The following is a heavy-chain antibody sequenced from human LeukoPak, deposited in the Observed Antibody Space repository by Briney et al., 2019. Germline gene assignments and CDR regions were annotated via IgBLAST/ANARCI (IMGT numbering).Heavy chain of an antibody. J-gene: IGHJ6*02. V-gene: IGHV4-39*01. D-gene: IGHD2-15*01. CDR2: IYYSGST. CDR1: GGSFSGYY. CDR3: ARLPAAFYYYYGMDV. Sequence: PSETLSLTCAVYGGSFSGYYWGWIRQPPGKGLEWIGSIYYSGSTYYNPSLKSRVTISVDTSKNQFSLKLSSVTAADTAVYYCARLPAAFYYYYGMDVWGQGTTVTVSS.